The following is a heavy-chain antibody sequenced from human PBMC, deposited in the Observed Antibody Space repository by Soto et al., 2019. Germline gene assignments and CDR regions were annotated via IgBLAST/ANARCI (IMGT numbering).Heavy chain of an antibody. D-gene: IGHD4-17*01. CDR3: ARSGTLVTVNYFDY. J-gene: IGHJ4*02. CDR2: VYWDDAK. Sequence: QITLKESGPTLVKPTQTLTLTCTFSGFSLTTSGVTVGWVRQPPGKALEWLALVYWDDAKLYSPSLKSRLTITRDTSKNHVVLTMTNMDPVDTATYFCARSGTLVTVNYFDYWGQGTLVTVSS. V-gene: IGHV2-5*02. CDR1: GFSLTTSGVT.